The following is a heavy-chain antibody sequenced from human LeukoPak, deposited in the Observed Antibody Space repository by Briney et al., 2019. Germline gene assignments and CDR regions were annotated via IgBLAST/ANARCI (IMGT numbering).Heavy chain of an antibody. D-gene: IGHD6-19*01. J-gene: IGHJ3*02. Sequence: SETLSLTCAVSGGSISSSNWWSWVRQPPGKGLEWIGEIYHSGSTNYNPSLKSRVTISVDKSKNQFSLKLSSVTAADTAVYYCALQSGIAVAGTGAFDIWGQGTMVTVSS. CDR1: GGSISSSNW. CDR3: ALQSGIAVAGTGAFDI. CDR2: IYHSGST. V-gene: IGHV4-4*02.